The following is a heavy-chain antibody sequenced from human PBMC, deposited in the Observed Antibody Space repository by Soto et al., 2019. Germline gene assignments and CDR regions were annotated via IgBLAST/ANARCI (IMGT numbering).Heavy chain of an antibody. D-gene: IGHD6-19*01. CDR3: AKAKYSSGWYGIDY. CDR1: GFAFSRYG. CDR2: IWYDGNKK. J-gene: IGHJ4*02. Sequence: GGSLRLSCAASGFAFSRYGMHWVRQVPGKGLEWVADIWYDGNKKNYADSVKGRFTISRDNSKNTLYLQMNSLRGEDTALYYCAKAKYSSGWYGIDYWGQGTLVTVSS. V-gene: IGHV3-33*06.